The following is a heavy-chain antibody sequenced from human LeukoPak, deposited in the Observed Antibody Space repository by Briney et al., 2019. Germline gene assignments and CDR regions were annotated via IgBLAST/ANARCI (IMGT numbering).Heavy chain of an antibody. CDR2: ISGYNGNT. V-gene: IGHV1-18*01. Sequence: ASVKVSCKASGYTFSSYGIAWVRQAPGQGLEWMGWISGYNGNTNYAQKFQGRVSMTTDTSTTTAYMELRSLTSDDTALYYCARSSLGTITAGLFDYWGQGTLVSVSS. CDR3: ARSSLGTITAGLFDY. J-gene: IGHJ4*02. CDR1: GYTFSSYG. D-gene: IGHD5-12*01.